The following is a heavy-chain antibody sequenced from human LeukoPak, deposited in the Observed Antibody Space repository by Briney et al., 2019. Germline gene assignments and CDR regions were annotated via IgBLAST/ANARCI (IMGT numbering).Heavy chain of an antibody. CDR2: ISGGSGSDT. D-gene: IGHD3-10*01. V-gene: IGHV3-23*01. J-gene: IGHJ4*02. Sequence: GGSLRLSCAASGFTFSSYAMSWVSQAPGKGLEWFSAISGGSGSDTYYADAVKGRFTISRDNSKTTMYLQMSGLRAEDTAVYYCAKGSSSGRPYFFDYWGQGTPVSVSS. CDR1: GFTFSSYA. CDR3: AKGSSSGRPYFFDY.